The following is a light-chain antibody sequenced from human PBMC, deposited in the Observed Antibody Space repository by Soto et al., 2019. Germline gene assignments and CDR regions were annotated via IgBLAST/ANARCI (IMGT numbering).Light chain of an antibody. CDR3: QQLNSLLT. Sequence: DIQLTQSPSFLSASVGDRVTITCRASQGISSYVAWYQQKPGKAPKLLIYAASTLQSGVPSRFSGSGSGTEFTLTISSLQPEDFATYYCQQLNSLLTFGGGTKVEIK. CDR2: AAS. J-gene: IGKJ4*01. V-gene: IGKV1-9*01. CDR1: QGISSY.